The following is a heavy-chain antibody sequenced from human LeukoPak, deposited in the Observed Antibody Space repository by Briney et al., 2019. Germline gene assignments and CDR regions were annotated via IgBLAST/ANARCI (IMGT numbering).Heavy chain of an antibody. J-gene: IGHJ4*02. CDR1: GGSISSSSYY. CDR3: NVRPGDY. Sequence: PSETLSLTCTVSGGSISSSSYYWGWIRQPPGKGLEWIGSIYYSGSTYYNPSLKSRVTISVDTSKNQLSLKLSSVTAADTAVYYCNVRPGDYWGQGTLVTVSS. CDR2: IYYSGST. D-gene: IGHD1-1*01. V-gene: IGHV4-39*07.